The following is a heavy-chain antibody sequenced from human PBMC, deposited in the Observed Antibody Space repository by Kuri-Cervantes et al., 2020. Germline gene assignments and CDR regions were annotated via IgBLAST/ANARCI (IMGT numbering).Heavy chain of an antibody. V-gene: IGHV3-30-3*01. D-gene: IGHD6-19*01. CDR1: GFTFSSYA. Sequence: GGSLRLSCAASGFTFSSYAMHWVRQAPGKGLEWVAVISYDGSNKYYADSVKGRFTISRDNSKNTLYLQMNSLRAEDTAVYYCARGIAVAPSGMDAWGQGTTVTVSS. CDR2: ISYDGSNK. CDR3: ARGIAVAPSGMDA. J-gene: IGHJ6*02.